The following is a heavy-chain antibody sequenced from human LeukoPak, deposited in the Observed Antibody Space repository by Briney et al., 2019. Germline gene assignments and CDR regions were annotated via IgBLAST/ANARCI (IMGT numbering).Heavy chain of an antibody. V-gene: IGHV1-46*01. Sequence: GASVKVSCKASGYTFTSYYMHWVRQAPGQGLEWMGIINPSGGSTSYAQKFQGRVTMTRDTSTSTVYMELSILGSEDTAVYYCATDHHINPYNEIRFDPWGQGTLVTVSS. D-gene: IGHD1-14*01. J-gene: IGHJ5*02. CDR2: INPSGGST. CDR3: ATDHHINPYNEIRFDP. CDR1: GYTFTSYY.